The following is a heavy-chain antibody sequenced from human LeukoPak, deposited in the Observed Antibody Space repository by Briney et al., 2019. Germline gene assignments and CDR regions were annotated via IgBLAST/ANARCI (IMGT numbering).Heavy chain of an antibody. CDR1: GGSMSNYY. V-gene: IGHV4-4*09. J-gene: IGHJ6*02. D-gene: IGHD6-13*01. Sequence: SETLSLTCTVSGGSMSNYYWTWIRQPPGQGLEWIGYTYNSGRTNYNPSLKSRVTISADTSKNQFSLKLDSVTAADTANYYCARRRRIGAAGGDGMDVWGQGTTVTV. CDR3: ARRRRIGAAGGDGMDV. CDR2: TYNSGRT.